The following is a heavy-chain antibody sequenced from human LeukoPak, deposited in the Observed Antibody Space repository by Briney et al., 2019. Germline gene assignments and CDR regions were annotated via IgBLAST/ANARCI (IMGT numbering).Heavy chain of an antibody. V-gene: IGHV4-59*08. CDR1: GGSISSYY. CDR3: ARRADDSSGYYPY. CDR2: IHYSGST. D-gene: IGHD3-22*01. Sequence: SETLSLTCTVSGGSISSYYWSWIRQPPGKGLEWIAYIHYSGSTDYNPSLKSRVTISVDTSKNQFSLKLSSVTAADTAIYYCARRADDSSGYYPYWGQGTLITVSS. J-gene: IGHJ4*02.